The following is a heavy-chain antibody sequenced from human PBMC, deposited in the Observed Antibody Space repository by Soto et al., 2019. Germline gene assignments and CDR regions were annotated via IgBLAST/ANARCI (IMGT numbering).Heavy chain of an antibody. CDR3: AGERGYSYGYDY. J-gene: IGHJ4*02. CDR2: IYYSGST. CDR1: GGSISSYY. V-gene: IGHV4-59*01. D-gene: IGHD5-18*01. Sequence: SETLSLTCTVSGGSISSYYWSWIRQPPGKGLEWIGYIYYSGSTNYNPSLKSRVTISVDTSKNQFSLKLSSVTAADTAVYYCAGERGYSYGYDYWGQGTLVTVSS.